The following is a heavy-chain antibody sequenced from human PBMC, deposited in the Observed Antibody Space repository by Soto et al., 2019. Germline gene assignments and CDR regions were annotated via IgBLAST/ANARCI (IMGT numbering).Heavy chain of an antibody. Sequence: SETLSLTCTVSGGSISNGDSYWSWFRQTPGKGLEWFGYIYYLGTTYYNPSLKSRVVMSVDTSKSQFSLRLRSVTAADTAIYYCARGGSWRATYYFDSWGQGTQVT. CDR3: ARGGSWRATYYFDS. CDR1: GGSISNGDSY. J-gene: IGHJ4*02. D-gene: IGHD6-6*01. V-gene: IGHV4-30-4*01. CDR2: IYYLGTT.